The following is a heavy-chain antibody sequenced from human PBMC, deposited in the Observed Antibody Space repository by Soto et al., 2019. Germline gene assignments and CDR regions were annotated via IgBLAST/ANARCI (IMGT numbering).Heavy chain of an antibody. Sequence: SETLSLTCAVYGGSFSGYYWSWIRQPPGKGLEWIGEINHSGSTNYNPSLKSRVTISVDTSKNQFSLKLNSVTAEDTAVYYCARVGYSSRWDRLKSRYYYYYGMDVWGQGTTVTVSS. J-gene: IGHJ6*02. CDR2: INHSGST. D-gene: IGHD6-13*01. V-gene: IGHV4-34*01. CDR1: GGSFSGYY. CDR3: ARVGYSSRWDRLKSRYYYYYGMDV.